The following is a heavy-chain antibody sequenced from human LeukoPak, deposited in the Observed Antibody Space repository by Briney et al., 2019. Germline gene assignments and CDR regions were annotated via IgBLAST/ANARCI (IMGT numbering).Heavy chain of an antibody. V-gene: IGHV4-30-4*08. D-gene: IGHD3-3*01. CDR2: IYYSGST. CDR1: GGSISSGDYY. CDR3: ASGNRGYDFWSGYYVNWFDP. J-gene: IGHJ5*02. Sequence: SETLSLTCTVSGGSISSGDYYWRWIRQPPGKGLEWIVYIYYSGSTYYNPSLKSRVTISVDTSKNQFSLKLSSVTAADTAVYYCASGNRGYDFWSGYYVNWFDPWGQGTLVTVSS.